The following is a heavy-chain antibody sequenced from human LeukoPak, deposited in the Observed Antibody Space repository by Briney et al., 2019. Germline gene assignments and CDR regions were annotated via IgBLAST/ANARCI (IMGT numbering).Heavy chain of an antibody. V-gene: IGHV4-59*01. CDR1: GGSISGYY. CDR3: ARAGGASAYYFYYMDV. J-gene: IGHJ6*03. CDR2: IYYTGST. Sequence: SETRSLTCTVSGGSISGYYWTWIRQPPGKGLEWIGQIYYTGSTNYNPSLKSRLTMSVDTSKNQFSLRLSSVTPADTAVYFCARAGGASAYYFYYMDVWGKGTTVTVSS. D-gene: IGHD6-25*01.